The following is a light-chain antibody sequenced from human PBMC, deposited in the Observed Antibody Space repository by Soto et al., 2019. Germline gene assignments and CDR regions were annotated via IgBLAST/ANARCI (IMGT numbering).Light chain of an antibody. CDR1: SSDVGGYNY. CDR3: SSYAGSNNVV. CDR2: EVS. Sequence: QSALTQPPSAFGSPGQSVTISCTGTSSDVGGYNYVSWYQQHPGKAPKLMIYEVSNRPSGVSNRFSGSKSGNTASLTVSGLQAEDEADYYCSSYAGSNNVVFGGGTKLTVL. J-gene: IGLJ2*01. V-gene: IGLV2-8*01.